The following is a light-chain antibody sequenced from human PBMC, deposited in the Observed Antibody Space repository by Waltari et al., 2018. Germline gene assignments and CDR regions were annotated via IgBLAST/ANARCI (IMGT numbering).Light chain of an antibody. V-gene: IGKV4-1*01. J-gene: IGKJ4*01. CDR3: QQYYSTSALT. CDR2: WAS. Sequence: DIVMTQSPDSLAVSLGERATINCKSTQSVLYTSNNKNSLAWYQQKPGQPPKLLIYWASTRESGVPDRFSGSGSGTDFTLTISSLQAEDVAVYYCQQYYSTSALTFGEGTKVEIK. CDR1: QSVLYTSNNKNS.